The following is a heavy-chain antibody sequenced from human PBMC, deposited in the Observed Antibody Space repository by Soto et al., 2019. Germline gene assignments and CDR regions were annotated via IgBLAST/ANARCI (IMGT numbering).Heavy chain of an antibody. CDR3: ATGRGVNFYYGMDV. Sequence: EGSLRLSCAASGFTFSSYAMSWVRQAPGKGLEWVSAISGSGGSTYYADSVKGRFTISRDNSKNTLYLQMNSLRAEDTAVYYCATGRGVNFYYGMDVWGQGTTVTVSS. V-gene: IGHV3-23*01. J-gene: IGHJ6*02. D-gene: IGHD3-10*01. CDR1: GFTFSSYA. CDR2: ISGSGGST.